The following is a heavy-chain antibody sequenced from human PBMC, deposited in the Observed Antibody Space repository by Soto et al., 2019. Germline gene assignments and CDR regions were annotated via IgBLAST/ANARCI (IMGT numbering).Heavy chain of an antibody. CDR1: GYTFTGYY. Sequence: ASVKVSCKASGYTFTGYYMHWVRQAPGQGLEWMGWINPNSGGTNYAQKFQGRVTMTRDTSISTAYMELSRLRSDDTAVYYCARYYDFWSGFDKPPRDYSYYYYGMDVWGQGTTVTVSS. CDR3: ARYYDFWSGFDKPPRDYSYYYYGMDV. V-gene: IGHV1-2*02. J-gene: IGHJ6*02. CDR2: INPNSGGT. D-gene: IGHD3-3*01.